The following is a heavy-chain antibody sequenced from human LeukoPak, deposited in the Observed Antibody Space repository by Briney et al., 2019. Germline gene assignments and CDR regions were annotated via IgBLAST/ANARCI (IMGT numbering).Heavy chain of an antibody. J-gene: IGHJ4*02. CDR3: ARNWGSGGSYLFDY. D-gene: IGHD6-19*01. Sequence: SETLSLTCTVSSDSTSGYYWSWVRQPPGKGLEWIGYVYVQNSEYTSYNPSLKSRVSISFDTSKNQFSLSLTAVTAADTAVYYCARNWGSGGSYLFDYRGQGTLVSVSS. CDR1: SDSTSGYY. CDR2: VYVQNSEYT. V-gene: IGHV4-59*08.